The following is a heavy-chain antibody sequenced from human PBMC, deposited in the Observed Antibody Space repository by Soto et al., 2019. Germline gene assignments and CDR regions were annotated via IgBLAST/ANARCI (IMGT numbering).Heavy chain of an antibody. Sequence: EVQLLGSGGGLVQPGGSLRLSCAASGFTFRSYAMSWVRQAPGRGLVCVSSIDGSGAGAYYADSVQGRFPISRDNSKHTLDLKRNSLRAEDTAVYYCAKGDILTGSTEGWDYWGQGTLVTVSS. J-gene: IGHJ4*02. D-gene: IGHD3-9*01. CDR2: IDGSGAGA. CDR1: GFTFRSYA. CDR3: AKGDILTGSTEGWDY. V-gene: IGHV3-23*01.